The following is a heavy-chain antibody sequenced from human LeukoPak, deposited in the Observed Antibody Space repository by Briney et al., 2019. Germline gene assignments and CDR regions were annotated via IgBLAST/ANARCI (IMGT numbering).Heavy chain of an antibody. CDR1: GGSISSSGYH. D-gene: IGHD6-19*01. CDR2: IYSSGTT. J-gene: IGHJ4*02. Sequence: PSETLSLTCTVSGGSISSSGYHWGRIRQPPGEGLEWIGNIYSSGTTYYSSSLKSRVTISVDTSKNQFSLNLSSVTAADTAVYYCTRRLSGSAWRDYWGQGTLVTVSS. V-gene: IGHV4-39*01. CDR3: TRRLSGSAWRDY.